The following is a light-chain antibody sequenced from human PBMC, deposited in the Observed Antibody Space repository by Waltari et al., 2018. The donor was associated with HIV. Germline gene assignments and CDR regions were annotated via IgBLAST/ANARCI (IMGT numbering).Light chain of an antibody. Sequence: QSALTQPASVSGSPGQSLTISCTGTSSDVARYNLVSWYQQHPGKAPKLMIYEVTKRPSGVSNRFSGSKSGNTASLTISGLQAEDEADYYCCSYAGSSTWVFGGGTKLTVL. CDR1: SSDVARYNL. CDR2: EVT. J-gene: IGLJ3*02. CDR3: CSYAGSSTWV. V-gene: IGLV2-23*02.